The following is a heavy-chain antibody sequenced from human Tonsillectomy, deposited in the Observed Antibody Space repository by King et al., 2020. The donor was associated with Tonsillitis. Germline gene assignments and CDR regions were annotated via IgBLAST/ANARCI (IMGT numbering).Heavy chain of an antibody. CDR3: ARGGLENKAGTFDP. V-gene: IGHV3-30-3*01. Sequence: QLVQSGGGVVQPGKSLRLSCAASGFTFITYAIHWVRQAPGKGLEWVAIISNDGSNKNYADSVKGRFTISRDNSRNTLYLQMNILRVEDTAVYYCARGGLENKAGTFDPWGQGTLVIVSS. D-gene: IGHD6-19*01. CDR2: ISNDGSNK. CDR1: GFTFITYA. J-gene: IGHJ5*02.